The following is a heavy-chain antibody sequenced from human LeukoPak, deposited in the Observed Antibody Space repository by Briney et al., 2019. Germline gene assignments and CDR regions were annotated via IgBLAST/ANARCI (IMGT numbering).Heavy chain of an antibody. D-gene: IGHD3-22*01. CDR2: ISGSSYYI. CDR3: ARDEGGYSLEYFQH. CDR1: GFTFSSYS. J-gene: IGHJ1*01. V-gene: IGHV3-21*01. Sequence: GGSLRLSCAASGFTFSSYSMNWVRQAPGKGLEWVSSISGSSYYIYYVDSVKGRFTISRDNAKNSLYLQMNSLRAEDTAVYYCARDEGGYSLEYFQHWGQGTLVTVSS.